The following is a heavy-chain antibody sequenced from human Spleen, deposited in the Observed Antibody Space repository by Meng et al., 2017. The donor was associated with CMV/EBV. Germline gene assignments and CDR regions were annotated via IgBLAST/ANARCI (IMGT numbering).Heavy chain of an antibody. Sequence: GESLKISCAASGFTFSDYYMSWIRQAPGKGLEWVSYISSSGSTIYYADSVKGRFTISRDNAKNSLYLQMNSLRAEDTAVYYCARERSRNFWSGRGFDYWGQGTLVTVSS. J-gene: IGHJ4*02. CDR1: GFTFSDYY. CDR2: ISSSGSTI. CDR3: ARERSRNFWSGRGFDY. D-gene: IGHD3-3*01. V-gene: IGHV3-11*04.